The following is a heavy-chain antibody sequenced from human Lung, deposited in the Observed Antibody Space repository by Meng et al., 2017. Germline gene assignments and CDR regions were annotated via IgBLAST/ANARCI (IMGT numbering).Heavy chain of an antibody. D-gene: IGHD2-2*01. CDR3: ARGLGEAVVPRTMFDY. V-gene: IGHV4-4*02. CDR2: IYHSGGT. CDR1: GGSISSSNW. J-gene: IGHJ4*02. Sequence: GSGPGRSKPAGPLSLTGGVLGGSISSSNWWSWGLQPPGKGLEWIGEIYHSGGTKYNPSLKSRVTISVDKSKNQFSLKLSSVTAADTAVYYCARGLGEAVVPRTMFDYWGQGTLVTVSS.